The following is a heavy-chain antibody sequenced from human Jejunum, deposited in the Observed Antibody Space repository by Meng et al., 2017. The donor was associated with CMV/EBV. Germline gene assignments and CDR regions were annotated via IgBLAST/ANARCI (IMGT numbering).Heavy chain of an antibody. CDR3: ARGDYYERGYYFDY. Sequence: GFNFREYALAWVRQAPGKGLEWVSGIYGGGGSTHYADSVRGRFVISRDNSKSTLYLQVNSLRADDTAVYYCARGDYYERGYYFDYWAREPWSPSPQ. J-gene: IGHJ4*02. CDR2: IYGGGGST. D-gene: IGHD3-22*01. V-gene: IGHV3-23*03. CDR1: GFNFREYA.